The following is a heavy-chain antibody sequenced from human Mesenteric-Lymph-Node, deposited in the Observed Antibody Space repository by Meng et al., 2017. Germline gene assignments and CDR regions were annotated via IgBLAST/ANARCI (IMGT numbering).Heavy chain of an antibody. D-gene: IGHD2-21*02. CDR2: INTNTGNP. J-gene: IGHJ6*02. CDR3: ARDRVTVDYYHYYGMDV. CDR1: GYTFTSYA. V-gene: IGHV7-4-1*02. Sequence: ASVTVSFQASGYTFTSYAMNLVRQAPGQGREWMGWINTNTGNPTYDQGFTGRFVFSLDTSVSTAYLQLSSQKAEDTAVYYFARDRVTVDYYHYYGMDVWGQGTTVTVSS.